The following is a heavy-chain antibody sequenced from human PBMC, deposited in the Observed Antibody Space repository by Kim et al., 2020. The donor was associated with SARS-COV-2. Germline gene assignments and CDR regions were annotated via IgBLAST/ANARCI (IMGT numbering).Heavy chain of an antibody. CDR1: GGSISSSSYY. Sequence: SETLSLTCTVSGGSISSSSYYWGWIRQPPGKGLEWIGSIYYSGSTYYNPSLKSRVTISVDTSKNQFSLKLSSVTAADTAVYYCARHEGGNPDYWGQGTLVTVSS. CDR3: ARHEGGNPDY. CDR2: IYYSGST. J-gene: IGHJ4*02. D-gene: IGHD1-1*01. V-gene: IGHV4-39*01.